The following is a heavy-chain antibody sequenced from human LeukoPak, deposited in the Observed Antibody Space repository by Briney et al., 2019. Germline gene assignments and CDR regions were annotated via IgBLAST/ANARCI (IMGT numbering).Heavy chain of an antibody. CDR1: GFTFSSYA. J-gene: IGHJ3*02. V-gene: IGHV3-64*01. Sequence: GGSLRLSCAASGFTFSSYAMHWVRQAPGKGLEYVSAISSNGGSTDYANSVKGRFTIYRDNSKNTLYLQMGSLRAEDMAVYYCVAHYDFWSGYSPDAFDIWGQGTMVTVSS. CDR3: VAHYDFWSGYSPDAFDI. CDR2: ISSNGGST. D-gene: IGHD3-3*01.